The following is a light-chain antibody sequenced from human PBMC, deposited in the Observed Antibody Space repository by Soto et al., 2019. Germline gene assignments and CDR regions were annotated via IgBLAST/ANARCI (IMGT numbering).Light chain of an antibody. CDR2: DVA. CDR1: SSDVGGSNF. CDR3: VSFTSSTTYV. J-gene: IGLJ1*01. Sequence: QSALTRPAYVSASPGQSITISCTGTSSDVGGSNFVSWYQQHPGKPPKLIIYDVATRPSGVSNRFSGSKSGSTASLIISRLQTEDEADYYCVSFTSSTTYVFGSGTKVTVL. V-gene: IGLV2-14*03.